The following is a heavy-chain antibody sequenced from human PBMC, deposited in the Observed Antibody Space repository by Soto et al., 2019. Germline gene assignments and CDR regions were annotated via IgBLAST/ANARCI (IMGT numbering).Heavy chain of an antibody. D-gene: IGHD2-2*02. Sequence: GVSLRLSCAASGFSFSSNAMHWVRQAPGKGLEWVAVISYDGSNKYYADSVKGRFTISRDNSKNTLYLQMNSLRAEDTAVYYSTAIPDYWGQGTLVTVSS. V-gene: IGHV3-30-3*01. CDR3: TAIPDY. CDR2: ISYDGSNK. J-gene: IGHJ4*02. CDR1: GFSFSSNA.